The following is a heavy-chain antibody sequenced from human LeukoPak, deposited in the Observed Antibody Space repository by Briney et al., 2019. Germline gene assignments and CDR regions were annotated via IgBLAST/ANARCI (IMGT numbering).Heavy chain of an antibody. D-gene: IGHD6-19*01. V-gene: IGHV3-30*02. CDR3: AKDLRGSGWYEVGY. Sequence: GESLRLSCAASRFTFSSYGMHWVRQAPGKGLEWVAFIRYDGSNKYYAESVKGRFTISRDNSKNTLYLQMNSLRAEDTAVYYCAKDLRGSGWYEVGYWGQGTLVTVSS. CDR2: IRYDGSNK. J-gene: IGHJ4*02. CDR1: RFTFSSYG.